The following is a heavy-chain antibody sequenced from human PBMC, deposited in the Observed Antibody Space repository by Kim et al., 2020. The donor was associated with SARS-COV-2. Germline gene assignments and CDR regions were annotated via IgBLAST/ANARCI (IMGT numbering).Heavy chain of an antibody. V-gene: IGHV4-39*01. CDR2: INYSGSA. D-gene: IGHD5-18*01. Sequence: SETLSLTCTVSSGSIRNDNYYWGWIRQPPGKGLEWIGSINYSGSAYYNPSLKSRVTISIDTSENQFSLKLSSVTAADTAVFYCARLMNRGYSYGYYFEY. CDR3: ARLMNRGYSYGYYFEY. J-gene: IGHJ4*01. CDR1: SGSIRNDNYY.